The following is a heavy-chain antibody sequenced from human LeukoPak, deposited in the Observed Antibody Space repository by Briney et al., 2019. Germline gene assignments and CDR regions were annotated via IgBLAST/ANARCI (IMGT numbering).Heavy chain of an antibody. D-gene: IGHD6-6*01. J-gene: IGHJ4*02. CDR1: GFSFSGHW. V-gene: IGHV3-74*01. CDR3: ARGPNSNWSGLDF. Sequence: PGGSLRLSGAASGFSFSGHWMHWARQLPGKGLVWVSRISPTGSTTSYADSVKGRFTVSRDNAKNTLYLQVNNLRAEDTAVYYCARGPNSNWSGLDFWGQGTLVTVSS. CDR2: ISPTGSTT.